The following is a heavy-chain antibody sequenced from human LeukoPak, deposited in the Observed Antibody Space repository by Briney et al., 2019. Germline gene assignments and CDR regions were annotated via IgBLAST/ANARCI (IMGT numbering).Heavy chain of an antibody. Sequence: ASVTVSCKASGHSFSVYGTNWVRQAPGQGLEWMGWISAYSGKTKYAQKVQGRVTMTTDTSTSTAYMDLRSLTSDDTAVYYCAVGGYSYDSSGYSDFDYWGQGTLVTVSS. V-gene: IGHV1-18*01. CDR3: AVGGYSYDSSGYSDFDY. J-gene: IGHJ4*02. CDR1: GHSFSVYG. CDR2: ISAYSGKT. D-gene: IGHD3-22*01.